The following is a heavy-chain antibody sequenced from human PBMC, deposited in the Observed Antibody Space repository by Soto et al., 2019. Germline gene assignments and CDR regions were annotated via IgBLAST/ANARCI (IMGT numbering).Heavy chain of an antibody. V-gene: IGHV1-69*02. D-gene: IGHD3-10*01. CDR2: IIPIVGIP. CDR1: GGTFSSYT. CDR3: ASSPRSGTGVY. J-gene: IGHJ4*02. Sequence: QVQLVQSGAEVKKPGSSVKVSCKASGGTFSSYTISWVRQAPGQGLEWMGRIIPIVGIPNYAQKFQGRVTITADRSKSTAYMELTSLTSDDTAVYYCASSPRSGTGVYWGQGTLVTVSS.